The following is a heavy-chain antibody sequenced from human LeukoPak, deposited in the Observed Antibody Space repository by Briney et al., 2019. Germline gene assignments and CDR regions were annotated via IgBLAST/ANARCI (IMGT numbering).Heavy chain of an antibody. V-gene: IGHV3-53*01. CDR1: GFTVSNNY. CDR3: ARDGGYGSYVSPSYWYFDL. D-gene: IGHD1-26*01. Sequence: PGGSLRLSCAASGFTVSNNYMNWVRQAPGKGLEWVSVIYSGGSTDYADSVKGRFTISRDNSKNTLYLQMNNLRAEDTAVYYCARDGGYGSYVSPSYWYFDLWGRGTLVTVSS. J-gene: IGHJ2*01. CDR2: IYSGGST.